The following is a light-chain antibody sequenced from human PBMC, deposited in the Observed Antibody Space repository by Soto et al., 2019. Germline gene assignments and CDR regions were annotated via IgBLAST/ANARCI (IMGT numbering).Light chain of an antibody. CDR3: QESSSTPYI. CDR1: RTINNF. J-gene: IGKJ2*01. V-gene: IGKV1-39*01. CDR2: GAS. Sequence: DIQMTQSPSSLSASVGDRVTITCRASRTINNFLSWYQQKPGKPPKLLIYGASRLQSGVPSRFSGSGSGTDFILTISDLQTEDVAFYFCQESSSTPYILGQWTKLEVK.